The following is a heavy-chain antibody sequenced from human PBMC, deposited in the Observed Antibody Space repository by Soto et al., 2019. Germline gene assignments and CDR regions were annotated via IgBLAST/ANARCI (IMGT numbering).Heavy chain of an antibody. CDR2: ISGSSSYI. Sequence: EVQLVESGGGLVKPGGSLRLSCAASGFTFSSYNMNWVRQAPGKGLEWVSSISGSSSYIYYAASVKGRFTISRDNAKTTLYLQMNSLRAEDTAVYYCARVVYYDSSGYQYWGQGTLVTVSS. D-gene: IGHD3-22*01. CDR3: ARVVYYDSSGYQY. V-gene: IGHV3-21*01. J-gene: IGHJ4*02. CDR1: GFTFSSYN.